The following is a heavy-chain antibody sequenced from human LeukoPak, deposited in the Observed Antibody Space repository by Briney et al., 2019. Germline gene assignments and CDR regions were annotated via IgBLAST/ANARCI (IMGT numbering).Heavy chain of an antibody. CDR3: ATTYYDFWSGYYMMAY. J-gene: IGHJ4*02. CDR1: GFTFSSYS. CDR2: ISSSSSTI. D-gene: IGHD3-3*01. V-gene: IGHV3-48*02. Sequence: GGSLRLSCAASGFTFSSYSMNWVRQAPGKGLEWVSYISSSSSTIYYADSMKGRFTISRDNAKNSLYLQMNSLRDEDTAVYYCATTYYDFWSGYYMMAYWGQGTLVTVSS.